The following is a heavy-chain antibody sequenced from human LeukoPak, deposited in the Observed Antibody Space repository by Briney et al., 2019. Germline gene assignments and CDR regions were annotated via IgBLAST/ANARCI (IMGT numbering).Heavy chain of an antibody. J-gene: IGHJ4*02. V-gene: IGHV3-23*01. D-gene: IGHD6-19*01. CDR1: GFTFSSYA. CDR2: ISGSGGST. CDR3: AKDEDSSGWYDLGGY. Sequence: GGSLSLSCAASGFTFSSYAMSWVRQAPGRGLEWVSAISGSGGSTYYADSVKGRFTISRDNSKNTMYLQMNSLRAEDTAVYYCAKDEDSSGWYDLGGYWGRGTLVTVSS.